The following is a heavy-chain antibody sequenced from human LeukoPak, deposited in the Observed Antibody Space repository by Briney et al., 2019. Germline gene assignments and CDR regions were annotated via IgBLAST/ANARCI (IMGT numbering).Heavy chain of an antibody. Sequence: SETLSLTCTVSGGSISSYYWSWIRQPPGKGLEWIGYIYYSGSTNYNPSLKSRVTISVDTSKNQFSLKLSSVAAADTAVYYCARGPYGSESYPSGGWFDPWGQGTLVTVSS. D-gene: IGHD3-10*01. CDR3: ARGPYGSESYPSGGWFDP. J-gene: IGHJ5*02. V-gene: IGHV4-59*01. CDR2: IYYSGST. CDR1: GGSISSYY.